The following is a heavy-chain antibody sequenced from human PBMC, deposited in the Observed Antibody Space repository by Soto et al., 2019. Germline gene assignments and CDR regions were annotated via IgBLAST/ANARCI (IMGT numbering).Heavy chain of an antibody. J-gene: IGHJ5*02. V-gene: IGHV1-46*01. Sequence: QVQLVQSGAELMKPGASVKVSCKASGYTFTSHWMHWVRQAPGQGLEWMAVINPSSGYAVYAQEFQGRLTLTRDTCTSTVYMQLGSLRSDDTAVYYCARDHSRDDDASWFDPWGQGTLVSVSS. CDR2: INPSSGYA. CDR1: GYTFTSHW. D-gene: IGHD1-1*01. CDR3: ARDHSRDDDASWFDP.